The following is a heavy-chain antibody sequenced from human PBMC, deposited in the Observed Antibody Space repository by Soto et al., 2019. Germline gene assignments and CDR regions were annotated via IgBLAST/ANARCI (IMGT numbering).Heavy chain of an antibody. CDR2: ISASGGST. V-gene: IGHV3-23*01. CDR3: AKDRKEEQLVDAFDI. J-gene: IGHJ3*02. CDR1: GFTFSSYA. Sequence: LRLSCAASGFTFSSYAMSWVRQAPGKGLEWVSAISASGGSTYYADSVKGRFTISRDNSKDTLYLQIDSLRAEDTAVYYCAKDRKEEQLVDAFDIWGQGTMVTVSS. D-gene: IGHD6-6*01.